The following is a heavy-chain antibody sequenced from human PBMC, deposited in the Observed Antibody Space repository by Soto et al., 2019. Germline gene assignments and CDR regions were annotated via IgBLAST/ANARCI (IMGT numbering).Heavy chain of an antibody. CDR3: ARHVPSYSSSWPIDY. V-gene: IGHV4-39*01. J-gene: IGHJ4*02. Sequence: QLQLQESGPGLVKPSETLSLTRTVSGGSISSSSYYWGWIRQPPGKGLEWIGSIYYSGSTYYNPSLKSRVTISVDTSKNQFSLKLSSVTAADTAVYYCARHVPSYSSSWPIDYWGQGTLVTVSS. CDR2: IYYSGST. CDR1: GGSISSSSYY. D-gene: IGHD6-13*01.